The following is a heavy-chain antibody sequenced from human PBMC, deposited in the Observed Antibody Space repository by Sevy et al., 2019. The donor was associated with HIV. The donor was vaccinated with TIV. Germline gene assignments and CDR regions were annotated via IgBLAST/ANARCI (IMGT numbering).Heavy chain of an antibody. V-gene: IGHV4-59*08. CDR3: AGENAWGRGYS. CDR1: GGSITSLY. Sequence: SETLSLTCTVSGGSITSLYWNWIRQPPGKGLEWIANTYYNGHINYNPSLKSRVTLSLDTSKNQFSLRVSSVTAADTAMYYCAGENAWGRGYSWGQGTLVTVSS. D-gene: IGHD1-26*01. CDR2: TYYNGHI. J-gene: IGHJ4*02.